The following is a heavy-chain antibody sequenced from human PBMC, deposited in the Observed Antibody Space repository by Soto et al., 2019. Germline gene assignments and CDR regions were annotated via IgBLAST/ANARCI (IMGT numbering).Heavy chain of an antibody. CDR3: XXXXXXXXAAAXFDC. Sequence: QVQLQESGPGLVKPSGTLSLTCAVSGGSISTSNWWSWVRQPPGKGLEWIGEVYRTGSTTYNPSXXXXXXXXXXXXXXXXXXXXXXXXXXXXXXXXXXXXXXXXXAAAXFDCWGQGTLVTVSS. V-gene: IGHV4-4*02. CDR2: VYRTGST. J-gene: IGHJ4*02. CDR1: GGSISTSNW.